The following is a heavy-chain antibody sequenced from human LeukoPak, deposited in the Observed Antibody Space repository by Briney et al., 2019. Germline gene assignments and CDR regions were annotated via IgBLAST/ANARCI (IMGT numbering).Heavy chain of an antibody. CDR1: GGSISSYY. D-gene: IGHD3-9*01. V-gene: IGHV4-39*01. CDR3: ARHHALNYDILTGYGYYGMDV. CDR2: IYYSGST. Sequence: SETLSLTCTVSGGSISSYYWGWIRQPPGKGLEGIGSIYYSGSTYYNPSLKSRVTISVDTSKNQFSLKLSSVTAADTAVYYCARHHALNYDILTGYGYYGMDVWGQGTTVTVSS. J-gene: IGHJ6*02.